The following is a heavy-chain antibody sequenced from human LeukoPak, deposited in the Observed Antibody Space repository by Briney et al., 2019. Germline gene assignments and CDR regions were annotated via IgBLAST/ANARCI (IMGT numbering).Heavy chain of an antibody. CDR2: ISSSSGYI. CDR1: GFTFSTYS. J-gene: IGHJ4*02. D-gene: IGHD3-10*01. Sequence: GGSLRLSCAASGFTFSTYSMNWVRQAPGKGLEWVSSISSSSGYIYYADSVKGRFTISRDNAKNSLYLQMNSLRAEDTAVYLCARDQYGSGSYDYWGQGTLVTVSS. V-gene: IGHV3-21*04. CDR3: ARDQYGSGSYDY.